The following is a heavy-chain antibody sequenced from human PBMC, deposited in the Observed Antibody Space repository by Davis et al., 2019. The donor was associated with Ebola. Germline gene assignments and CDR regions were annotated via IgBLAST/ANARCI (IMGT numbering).Heavy chain of an antibody. CDR1: GFTFSSYG. D-gene: IGHD1-26*01. Sequence: GGSLRLSCAAPGFTFSSYGMHWVRQAPGKGLEWVEVIWYDGSNKYYADSVKGRFTISRDNSKNTLYLQMNSLRAEDTAVYYCARVLGANKYYYYYGMDVWGQGTTVTVSS. CDR3: ARVLGANKYYYYYGMDV. CDR2: IWYDGSNK. J-gene: IGHJ6*02. V-gene: IGHV3-33*01.